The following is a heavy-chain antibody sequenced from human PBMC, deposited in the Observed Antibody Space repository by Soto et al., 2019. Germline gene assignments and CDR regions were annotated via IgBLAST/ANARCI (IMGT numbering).Heavy chain of an antibody. CDR2: FSNDGSSK. CDR3: ARGMVFAGIFDF. J-gene: IGHJ4*02. V-gene: IGHV3-30-3*01. D-gene: IGHD2-8*01. CDR1: GFAFSKFA. Sequence: QVQLAESGGGVVQPGTSLRLSCAASGFAFSKFAMHWVRQAPGKGLEWVAVFSNDGSSKYYADSVKGRFSISRDNSNNTRSLQMNSLKPDDTAIYYCARGMVFAGIFDFWGQGALVTVSS.